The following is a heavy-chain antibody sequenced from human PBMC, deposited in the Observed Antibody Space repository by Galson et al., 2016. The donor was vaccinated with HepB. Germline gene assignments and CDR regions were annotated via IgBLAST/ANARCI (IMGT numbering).Heavy chain of an antibody. V-gene: IGHV3-30*03. CDR1: GITFSNYD. D-gene: IGHD3-10*01. CDR3: ARELDLWFGDSWDGGFFDL. J-gene: IGHJ2*01. CDR2: ISYDGTNK. Sequence: SLRLSCAASGITFSNYDMHWVRQPPGEGLEWVAVISYDGTNKYYANSVKGRFTISRDNSKNTLHLQMSSLRAEDTAVYYCARELDLWFGDSWDGGFFDLWGRGTLVTVSS.